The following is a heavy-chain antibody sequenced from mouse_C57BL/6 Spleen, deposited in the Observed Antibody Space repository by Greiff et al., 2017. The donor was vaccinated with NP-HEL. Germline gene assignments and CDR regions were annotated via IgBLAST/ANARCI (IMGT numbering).Heavy chain of an antibody. CDR2: INPNYGTT. Sequence: VQLKESGPELVKPGASVKISCKASGYSFTDYNMNWVKQSNGKSLEWIGVINPNYGTTSYNQKFKGKATLTVDQSSSTAYMQLNSLTSEDSAVYYCARSLITTVVAYYFDYWGQGTTLTVSS. CDR1: GYSFTDYN. D-gene: IGHD1-1*01. V-gene: IGHV1-39*01. CDR3: ARSLITTVVAYYFDY. J-gene: IGHJ2*01.